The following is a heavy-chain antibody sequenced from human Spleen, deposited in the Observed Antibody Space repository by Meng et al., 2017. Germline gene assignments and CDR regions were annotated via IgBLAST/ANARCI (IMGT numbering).Heavy chain of an antibody. Sequence: QGQVGQAGDEVKKPGSSVKVSCKASGGTFSSYAVSWVRQAPGQGLEWMGGIIPIFGTANYAQKFQGRVTITADESTSTAYMELSSLRSEDTAVYYCARGPYGSGSYSDYWGQGTLVTVSS. V-gene: IGHV1-69*01. D-gene: IGHD3-10*01. CDR3: ARGPYGSGSYSDY. J-gene: IGHJ4*02. CDR2: IIPIFGTA. CDR1: GGTFSSYA.